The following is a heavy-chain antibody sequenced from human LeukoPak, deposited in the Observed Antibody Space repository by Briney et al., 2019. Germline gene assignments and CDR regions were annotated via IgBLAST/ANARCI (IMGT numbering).Heavy chain of an antibody. J-gene: IGHJ6*02. V-gene: IGHV4-30-2*01. D-gene: IGHD6-6*01. Sequence: SETLSLTCTVSGGSISSGDYYWNWIRQPPGKGLEWIGYIYHSGSTNYNPSLKSRVTISVDTSKNQFSLKLSSVTAADTAVYYCARGVWGPYGMDVWGQGTTVTVSS. CDR2: IYHSGST. CDR3: ARGVWGPYGMDV. CDR1: GGSISSGDYY.